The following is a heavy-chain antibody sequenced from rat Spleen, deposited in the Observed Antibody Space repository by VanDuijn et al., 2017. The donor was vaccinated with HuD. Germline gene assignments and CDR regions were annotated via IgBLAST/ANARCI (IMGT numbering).Heavy chain of an antibody. CDR2: IWSGGST. V-gene: IGHV2-30*01. J-gene: IGHJ2*01. Sequence: QVQLKESGPGLMQPSQTLSLTCVVSGFSLTSYHVHWVRQSPGKGLEWMGAIWSGGSTDYNSALKSRLSISRDISKSQVFLKMNSLQTEDTATYYCARDQYWGQGVMVTVSS. CDR1: GFSLTSYH. CDR3: ARDQY.